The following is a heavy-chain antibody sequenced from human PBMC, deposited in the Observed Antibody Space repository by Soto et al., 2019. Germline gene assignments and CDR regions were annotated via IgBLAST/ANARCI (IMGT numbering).Heavy chain of an antibody. D-gene: IGHD1-26*01. CDR2: ISYDGSNK. J-gene: IGHJ4*02. CDR3: ASDAGEWNSGSYPGGL. V-gene: IGHV3-30-3*01. CDR1: GFTFSSYA. Sequence: QVQLVESGGGVVQPRRSLRLSCAASGFTFSSYAMHWVRQAPGKGLEWVAVISYDGSNKYYADSVKGRFTISRDNSKNTLYLQMNSLRAEDTAVYYCASDAGEWNSGSYPGGLWGQGTLVTVSS.